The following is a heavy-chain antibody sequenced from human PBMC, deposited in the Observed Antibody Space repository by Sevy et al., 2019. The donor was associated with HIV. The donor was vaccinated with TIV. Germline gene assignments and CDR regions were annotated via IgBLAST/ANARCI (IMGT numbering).Heavy chain of an antibody. CDR3: AKIFAH. Sequence: SETLSLTCTVSGGSISTSGSYWGWIRQPPGKGLEWIGDISYGGMTNYNPSLRGRVTISRDTSNNHFSLKLSSVTAADTAVYYCAKIFAHWGQGTLVTVSS. V-gene: IGHV4-39*02. CDR2: ISYGGMT. J-gene: IGHJ5*02. CDR1: GGSISTSGSY.